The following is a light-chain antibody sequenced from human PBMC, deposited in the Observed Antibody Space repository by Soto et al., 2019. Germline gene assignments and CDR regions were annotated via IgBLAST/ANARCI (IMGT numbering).Light chain of an antibody. CDR1: SSDVGGYNY. V-gene: IGLV2-14*01. Sequence: QSALTQPASVSGSPGQSITISCTGTSSDVGGYNYVSWYQQHPDKAPKLMIYEVSNRPSGVSNRFSGSKSGHTASLPISGLQSEDEADYFCTSYTSYSTHDVVGTGTKLTVL. CDR3: TSYTSYSTHDV. J-gene: IGLJ1*01. CDR2: EVS.